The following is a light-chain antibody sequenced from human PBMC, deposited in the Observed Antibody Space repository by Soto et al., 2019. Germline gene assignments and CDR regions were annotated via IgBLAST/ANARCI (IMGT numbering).Light chain of an antibody. J-gene: IGLJ2*01. CDR3: SSYTTNSPPVV. V-gene: IGLV2-14*01. CDR1: SGDIGSYTY. CDR2: EVT. Sequence: QSVLTQPASVSGSPGQSITISCTGTSGDIGSYTYVSWYQQYPGKAPKLLISEVTNRPSGVSNRFSGSKSGNTASLTISGLQAEDEARYYCSSYTTNSPPVVFGGGTKLTVL.